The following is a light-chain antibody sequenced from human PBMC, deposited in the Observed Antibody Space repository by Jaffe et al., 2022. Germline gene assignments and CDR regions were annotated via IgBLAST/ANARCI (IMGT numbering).Light chain of an antibody. Sequence: EIVLTQSPATLSLSPGERATLSCRASQSVSSYLAWYQQKFGQAPRLLIYEASHRATGIPARFSGSGSGTDFTLTISSLESEDFAVYYCQQRSSWPRITFGQGTRLEIK. J-gene: IGKJ5*01. CDR1: QSVSSY. V-gene: IGKV3-11*01. CDR2: EAS. CDR3: QQRSSWPRIT.